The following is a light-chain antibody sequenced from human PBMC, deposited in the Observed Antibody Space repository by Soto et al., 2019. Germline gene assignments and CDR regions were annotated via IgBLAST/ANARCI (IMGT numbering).Light chain of an antibody. Sequence: QSALTQPRSVSGSPGQSLTISCTGTNSDVDDYRYVSWYQQFPGKAPKLVIYGVNQRPSGVPNRFSASNSDNTASLTISGLQAEDEADYYCCSYAGSNNFVFGTGTKLTVL. J-gene: IGLJ1*01. V-gene: IGLV2-11*01. CDR3: CSYAGSNNFV. CDR2: GVN. CDR1: NSDVDDYRY.